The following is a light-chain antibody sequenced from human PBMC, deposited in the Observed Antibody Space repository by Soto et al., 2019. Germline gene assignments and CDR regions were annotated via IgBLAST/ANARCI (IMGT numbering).Light chain of an antibody. Sequence: IHMTPSPSSLSASIGHTIPITCRASQGISNYLAWYQQKPGKVPKLLIYAASTLQSGVPSRFSGSGSGTDFTLTISSLQPEDVATYYCQKYNSAPLTFGGGTKVDNK. V-gene: IGKV1-27*01. CDR3: QKYNSAPLT. CDR2: AAS. J-gene: IGKJ4*01. CDR1: QGISNY.